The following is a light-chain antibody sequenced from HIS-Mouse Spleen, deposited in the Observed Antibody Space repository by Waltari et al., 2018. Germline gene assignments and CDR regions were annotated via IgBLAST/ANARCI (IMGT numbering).Light chain of an antibody. V-gene: IGLV3-25*03. CDR2: KDS. Sequence: SYELTQPPSVSVSPGQTARITCSGDVLPKKYAYWYQQKPGQAPALVIYKDSERPSGIPERFSGSSSGTTVTLTISGVQAEDEADYYCQSADSSGTYVVFGGGTKLTVL. CDR1: VLPKKY. J-gene: IGLJ2*01. CDR3: QSADSSGTYVV.